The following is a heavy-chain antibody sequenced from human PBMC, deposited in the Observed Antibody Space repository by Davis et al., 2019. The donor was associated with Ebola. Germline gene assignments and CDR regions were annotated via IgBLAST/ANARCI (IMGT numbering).Heavy chain of an antibody. Sequence: GGSLRLSCTASRFLFSNSVMHWVRQAPGKGLEWVAYISPNATTTQYASSVKGRFTISRDDAKNLMSLQMTSLRVEDTAVYHCVPGTWIRGQGTLVTVSS. CDR3: VPGTWI. CDR1: RFLFSNSV. V-gene: IGHV3-48*03. J-gene: IGHJ4*02. CDR2: ISPNATTT. D-gene: IGHD5-18*01.